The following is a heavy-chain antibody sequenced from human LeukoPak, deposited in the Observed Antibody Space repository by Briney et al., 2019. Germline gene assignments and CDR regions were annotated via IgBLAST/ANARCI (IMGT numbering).Heavy chain of an antibody. CDR1: GYTFTSYG. D-gene: IGHD3-10*01. CDR3: ARRSMVRGLGYYGMDV. CDR2: ISAYDGNT. J-gene: IGHJ6*04. V-gene: IGHV1-18*04. Sequence: GASVTVSFKASGYTFTSYGISWVRQAPGQGLERMGCISAYDGNTNYAQKLQGRLTITTDTSTSTAYMELRSLRSDDTAVYYCARRSMVRGLGYYGMDVWGKGATVTVSS.